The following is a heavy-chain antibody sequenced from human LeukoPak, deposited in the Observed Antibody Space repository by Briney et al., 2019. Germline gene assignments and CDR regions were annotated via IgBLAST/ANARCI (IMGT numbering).Heavy chain of an antibody. Sequence: GGSLRLSCAASGFTFSSSAMNWVRQAPGKGLEYVSAISSNGDSTYYANSVKGRFTISRDNAKNSLYLQMNSLRAEDTAVYYCARDEYSSSWFSGFFGYWGQGALVTVSS. CDR2: ISSNGDST. CDR3: ARDEYSSSWFSGFFGY. D-gene: IGHD6-13*01. CDR1: GFTFSSSA. V-gene: IGHV3-64*01. J-gene: IGHJ4*02.